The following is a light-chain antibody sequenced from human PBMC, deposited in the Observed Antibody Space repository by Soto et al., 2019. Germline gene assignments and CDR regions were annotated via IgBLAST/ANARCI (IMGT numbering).Light chain of an antibody. CDR1: QTISDN. CDR2: GAS. V-gene: IGKV3-15*01. Sequence: EIVLTQSPATLSVSPGERATLSCRTNQTISDNLAWYQQRPGQAPRLLIYGASTRATGVPARFSGGGSGTEFTLTISSLQSEDFAVYYCQQYNNWRTFGQGTKVEIK. CDR3: QQYNNWRT. J-gene: IGKJ1*01.